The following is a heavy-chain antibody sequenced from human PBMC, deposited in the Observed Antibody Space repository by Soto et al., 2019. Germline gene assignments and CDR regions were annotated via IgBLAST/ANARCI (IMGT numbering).Heavy chain of an antibody. CDR2: IYTSGST. CDR1: GGSISSYY. Sequence: KASETLSLTCTVSGGSISSYYWSWIRQPAGKGLEWIGRIYTSGSTNYNPSLKSRVTTSVDTSKNQFSLKLSSVTAADTAVYYCASLATNWNYVFDPWGQGTLVTVSS. D-gene: IGHD1-7*01. CDR3: ASLATNWNYVFDP. J-gene: IGHJ5*02. V-gene: IGHV4-4*07.